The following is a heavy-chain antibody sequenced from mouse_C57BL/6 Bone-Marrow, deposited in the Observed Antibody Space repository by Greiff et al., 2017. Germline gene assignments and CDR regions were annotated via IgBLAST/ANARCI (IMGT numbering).Heavy chain of an antibody. D-gene: IGHD2-4*01. CDR2: INPSSGYT. CDR3: AAYDYDDYYYAMDY. J-gene: IGHJ4*01. V-gene: IGHV1-7*01. Sequence: QVQLQQSGAELAKPGASVKLSCKASGYTFTSYWMHWVKQRPGQGLEWIGYINPSSGYTKYNQKFKDKATLTADKSSSTAYMQLSSLTYEDSAVYYCAAYDYDDYYYAMDYWGQGTSGTVSS. CDR1: GYTFTSYW.